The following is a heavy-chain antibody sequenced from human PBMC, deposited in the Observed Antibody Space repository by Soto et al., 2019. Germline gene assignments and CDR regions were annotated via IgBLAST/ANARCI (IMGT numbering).Heavy chain of an antibody. J-gene: IGHJ5*02. D-gene: IGHD3-10*01. CDR2: IYYSGST. CDR1: GGSISRYY. V-gene: IGHV4-59*01. Sequence: SETLSLTCTVSGGSISRYYWSWIRQPPGKGLEWIGCIYYSGSTNYNPSLKSRVTISVDTSKNTLSLKLSCVTAADTAVYYCARADGPSCYGWLGAWGQGTLVTVSS. CDR3: ARADGPSCYGWLGA.